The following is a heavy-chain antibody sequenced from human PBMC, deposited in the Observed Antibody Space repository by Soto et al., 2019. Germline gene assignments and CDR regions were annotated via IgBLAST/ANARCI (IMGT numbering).Heavy chain of an antibody. J-gene: IGHJ3*02. Sequence: GESLKISCKGSWNSFSRFLIKWGRPIPGKRPEGMGRIDPNDSHTNYSPSFQGHVTFSADESISTAYLQWSSLKASDTAIYYCARRFSLNIAGAFSAFDIWGQGTMVTVSS. V-gene: IGHV5-10-1*01. CDR3: ARRFSLNIAGAFSAFDI. CDR1: WNSFSRFL. CDR2: IDPNDSHT. D-gene: IGHD1-26*01.